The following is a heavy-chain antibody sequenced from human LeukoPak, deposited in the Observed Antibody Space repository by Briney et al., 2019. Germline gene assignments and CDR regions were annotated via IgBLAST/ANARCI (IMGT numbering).Heavy chain of an antibody. CDR2: IKSTTDGGTT. CDR3: AARFGSGSYARLDY. V-gene: IGHV3-15*01. D-gene: IGHD3-10*01. CDR1: GFTFNNAW. J-gene: IGHJ4*02. Sequence: GGSLGLSCAASGFTFNNAWLSWVRQAPGKGLEWVGRIKSTTDGGTTDYAAPVKGRFTISRDDSKNTLYLQMNSLKTEDTAVYYCAARFGSGSYARLDYWGQGTLVTVSS.